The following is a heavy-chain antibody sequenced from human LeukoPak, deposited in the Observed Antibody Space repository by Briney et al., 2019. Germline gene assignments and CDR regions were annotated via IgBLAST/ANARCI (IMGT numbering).Heavy chain of an antibody. Sequence: GASVKVSCKASGGTFSSYAISWVRQAPGQGLEWMGGIIPIFGTTNYAQKFQGRVTITADDSTSTAYMELSSLRSEDTAVYYCASGSGAWYKEFDYWGQGTLVTVSS. CDR2: IIPIFGTT. D-gene: IGHD1-14*01. V-gene: IGHV1-69*01. CDR1: GGTFSSYA. J-gene: IGHJ4*02. CDR3: ASGSGAWYKEFDY.